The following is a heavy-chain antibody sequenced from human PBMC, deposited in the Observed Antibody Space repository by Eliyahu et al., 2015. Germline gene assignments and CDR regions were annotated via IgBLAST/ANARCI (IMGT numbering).Heavy chain of an antibody. CDR2: MNPNSGNT. Sequence: QVQLVQSGAEVKKPGASVKVSCKASGYTFTSYDXNWVRQATGQGLEWMGWMNPNSGNTGYAQKFQGRVTMTRNTSISTAYMELSSLRSEDTAVYYCARARGIAVAGGRGKRYYYYGMDVWGQGTTVTVSS. CDR3: ARARGIAVAGGRGKRYYYYGMDV. CDR1: GYTFTSYD. J-gene: IGHJ6*02. V-gene: IGHV1-8*01. D-gene: IGHD6-19*01.